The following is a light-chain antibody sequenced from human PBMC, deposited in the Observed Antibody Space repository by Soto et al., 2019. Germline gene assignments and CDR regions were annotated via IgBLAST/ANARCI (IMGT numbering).Light chain of an antibody. CDR2: GAT. J-gene: IGKJ2*01. Sequence: IVMTQSPATLSVSPGERATLSCRASQSVTSNLACYQRKPGQAPRLLIYGATTRATGIPARFSGSRSGTAVTLTLSMRQSEDVAVYYCEQYHNWPYTFGQGTKLDIK. CDR1: QSVTSN. V-gene: IGKV3-15*01. CDR3: EQYHNWPYT.